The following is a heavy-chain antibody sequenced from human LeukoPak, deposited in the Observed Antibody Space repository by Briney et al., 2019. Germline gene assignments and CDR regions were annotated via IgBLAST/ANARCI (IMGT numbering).Heavy chain of an antibody. D-gene: IGHD1-26*01. CDR1: GGSVSSGSYY. Sequence: SGTLSLTCTVSGGSVSSGSYYWSWIRQPPGKGLEWIGYIYYSGSTKYNPSLKSRVTISIDTSKNQFSLKLSSVTAADTAVYYWARLISGDAFDIWAKGKMVTVSS. V-gene: IGHV4-61*01. J-gene: IGHJ3*02. CDR3: ARLISGDAFDI. CDR2: IYYSGST.